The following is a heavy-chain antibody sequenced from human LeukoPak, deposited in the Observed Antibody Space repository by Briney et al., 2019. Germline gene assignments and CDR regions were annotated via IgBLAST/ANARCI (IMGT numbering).Heavy chain of an antibody. CDR3: AGVSGVVADDAFDI. CDR2: ISAYNGNT. J-gene: IGHJ3*02. CDR1: GYTFTSYG. D-gene: IGHD2-15*01. Sequence: ASVKVSCKASGYTFTSYGISWVRQAPGQGLEWMGWISAYNGNTNYAQKLQGSVTMTTDTSTSTAYMELRSLRSDDTAVYYCAGVSGVVADDAFDIWGQGTMVTVSS. V-gene: IGHV1-18*01.